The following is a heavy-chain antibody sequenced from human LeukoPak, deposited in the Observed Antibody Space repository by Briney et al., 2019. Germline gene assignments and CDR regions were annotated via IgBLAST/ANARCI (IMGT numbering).Heavy chain of an antibody. J-gene: IGHJ6*03. CDR2: IYYTGNT. Sequence: SETLSLTCTVSDGSINNSSYYWGWIRQPPGKGLEWIGSIYYTGNTYYNPSLKSRVTISIDTPKNHFSLRLSSVTAADTAVYYCARTTEAHSWQTRYYSYYMDVWGKGTTVTVSS. CDR3: ARTTEAHSWQTRYYSYYMDV. CDR1: DGSINNSSYY. D-gene: IGHD6-13*01. V-gene: IGHV4-39*07.